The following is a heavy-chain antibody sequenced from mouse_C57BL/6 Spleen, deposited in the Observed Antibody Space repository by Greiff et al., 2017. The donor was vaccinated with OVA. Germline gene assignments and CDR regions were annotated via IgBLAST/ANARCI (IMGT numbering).Heavy chain of an antibody. CDR3: ARDYEDDLDY. D-gene: IGHD2-4*01. CDR2: IWSDGST. Sequence: QVQLKESGPGLVAPSQTLSISCTASGFSFTGYGVHWVRQPPGKGLEWLVVIWSDGSTTYNSAVKSRLSISNDNAKSQVFLKMNSLQTDDTAMYYCARDYEDDLDYWGQGTSVTVSS. J-gene: IGHJ4*01. CDR1: GFSFTGYG. V-gene: IGHV2-6*03.